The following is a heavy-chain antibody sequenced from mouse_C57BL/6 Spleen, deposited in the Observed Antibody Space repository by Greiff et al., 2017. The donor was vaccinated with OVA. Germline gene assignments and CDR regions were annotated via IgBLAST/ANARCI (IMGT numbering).Heavy chain of an antibody. Sequence: QVQLQQSGAELVRPGTSVKVSCKASGYAFTNYLIEWVKQRPGQGLEWIGVINPGSGGTNYNEKFKGKATLTADKSSSTAYMQLSSLTSEDSAVYFCARGTSTMAFAYWGQGTLVTVSA. V-gene: IGHV1-54*01. D-gene: IGHD2-1*01. J-gene: IGHJ3*01. CDR2: INPGSGGT. CDR3: ARGTSTMAFAY. CDR1: GYAFTNYL.